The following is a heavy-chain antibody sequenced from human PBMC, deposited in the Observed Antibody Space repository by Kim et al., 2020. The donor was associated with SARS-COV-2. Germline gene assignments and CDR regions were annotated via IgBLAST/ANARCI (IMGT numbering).Heavy chain of an antibody. Sequence: YYAESVKDRFTIARDNSKNTVYLQMNSLRAEDTAVYYCARGRNSGSYYFDYWGQGTLVTVSS. CDR3: ARGRNSGSYYFDY. V-gene: IGHV3-23*01. D-gene: IGHD1-26*01. J-gene: IGHJ4*02.